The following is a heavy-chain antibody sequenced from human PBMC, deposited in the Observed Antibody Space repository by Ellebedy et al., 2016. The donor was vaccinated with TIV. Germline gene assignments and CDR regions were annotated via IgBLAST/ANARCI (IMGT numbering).Heavy chain of an antibody. J-gene: IGHJ4*02. V-gene: IGHV4-34*01. CDR1: GGSFSGYY. Sequence: SETLSLTCAVYGGSFSGYYWSWIRQPPGKGLEWIGEINHSGSTNYNPSLKSRVTISVDTSKNQFSLKLSSVTAADTAVYYCARFGIAAALDYWGQGTLVTVSS. CDR3: ARFGIAAALDY. D-gene: IGHD6-13*01. CDR2: INHSGST.